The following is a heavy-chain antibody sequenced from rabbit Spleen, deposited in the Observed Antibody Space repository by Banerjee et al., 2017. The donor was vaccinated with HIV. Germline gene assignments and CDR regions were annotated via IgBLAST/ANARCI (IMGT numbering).Heavy chain of an antibody. CDR2: IYNGDGST. V-gene: IGHV1S47*01. CDR1: GFDFSSDA. CDR3: ASSGDSNDRFNL. D-gene: IGHD7-1*01. Sequence: EESGGDLVQPEGSLTLTCKVSGFDFSSDAMCWVRQAPGKGPECIACIYNGDGSTYYASWVNGRFTVSKTSSTTVTLQMTSLTAADTATYFFASSGDSNDRFNLWGPGTLVTVS. J-gene: IGHJ4*01.